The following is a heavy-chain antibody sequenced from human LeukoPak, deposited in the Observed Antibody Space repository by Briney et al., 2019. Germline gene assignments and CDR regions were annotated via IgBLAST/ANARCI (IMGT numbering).Heavy chain of an antibody. J-gene: IGHJ3*02. CDR3: ARAGDYYDSSGYYEYAFDI. CDR2: IYYSGST. D-gene: IGHD3-22*01. CDR1: GGSFSRGSYY. V-gene: IGHV4-61*01. Sequence: SETLSLTCTVSGGSFSRGSYYWSWMRQPPGKGLEWIGYIYYSGSTNYNPSLRSRVTISVDTSKNQFSLKLSSVTAADTAVYYCARAGDYYDSSGYYEYAFDIWGQGTMVTVSS.